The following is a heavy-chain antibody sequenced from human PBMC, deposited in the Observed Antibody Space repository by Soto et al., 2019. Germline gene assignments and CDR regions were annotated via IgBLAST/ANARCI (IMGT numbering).Heavy chain of an antibody. V-gene: IGHV4-4*02. Sequence: PSETLSLTCAASGASISISNWWNWLRQTPQKGLEWIGQVLHTGTTNYNPSLKTRLTIYVDKSKNQISLELTSVTAADTALNFCARSDYGDSNSQSFDYWGRGTLVTVSS. CDR2: VLHTGTT. J-gene: IGHJ4*02. D-gene: IGHD4-17*01. CDR1: GASISISNW. CDR3: ARSDYGDSNSQSFDY.